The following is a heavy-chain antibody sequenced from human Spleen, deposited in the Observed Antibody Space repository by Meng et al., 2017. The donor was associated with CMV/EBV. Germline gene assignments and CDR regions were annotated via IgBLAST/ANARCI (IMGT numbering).Heavy chain of an antibody. CDR3: ARDCVGTSCYLSFSY. D-gene: IGHD2-2*01. Sequence: GGSLRLSCAASGFVFSTYSMNWVRQAPGKGLEWISFISSSSDTIYYADSVKGRFTTSRDNAKNSLYLQMNRLRAEDTAVYYCARDCVGTSCYLSFSYWGQGTLVTVSS. V-gene: IGHV3-48*04. CDR2: ISSSSDTI. CDR1: GFVFSTYS. J-gene: IGHJ4*02.